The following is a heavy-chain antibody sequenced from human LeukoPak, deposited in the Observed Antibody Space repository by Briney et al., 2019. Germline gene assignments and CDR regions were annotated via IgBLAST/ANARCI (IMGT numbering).Heavy chain of an antibody. J-gene: IGHJ4*02. V-gene: IGHV3-48*04. CDR2: ISSSSSRI. D-gene: IGHD6-13*01. Sequence: PGGSLRLSCAASGSTFSTYSMNWVRQAPGKGLEWVSYISSSSSRIYYADSVKGRFTISRDNAKNSLYLQMNSLRAEDTAVYYCARETAASGLYYFDYWGQGTLVTVSS. CDR1: GSTFSTYS. CDR3: ARETAASGLYYFDY.